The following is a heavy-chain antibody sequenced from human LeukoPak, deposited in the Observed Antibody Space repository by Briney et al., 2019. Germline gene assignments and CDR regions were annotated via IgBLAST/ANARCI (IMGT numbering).Heavy chain of an antibody. CDR3: ARRGQWLINNPFDY. V-gene: IGHV1-18*04. Sequence: ASVNVSCKASGYTFTSYGISWVRQAPGQGLEWMGWISAYNGNTNYAQKLQGRVTMTTDTSTSTAYMELRSLRSDDTAVYYCARRGQWLINNPFDYWGQGTLVTVSS. J-gene: IGHJ4*02. D-gene: IGHD6-19*01. CDR1: GYTFTSYG. CDR2: ISAYNGNT.